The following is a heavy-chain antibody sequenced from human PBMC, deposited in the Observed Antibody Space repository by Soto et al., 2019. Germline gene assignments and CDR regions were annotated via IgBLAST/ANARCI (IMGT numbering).Heavy chain of an antibody. CDR3: ARWVNYYMDV. CDR1: GFTFSSYG. J-gene: IGHJ6*03. D-gene: IGHD2-21*01. Sequence: QVQLVESGGGVVQPGRSLRLSCAASGFTFSSYGMHWVRQAPGKGLEWVAVISYDGSNKYYADSVKGRFTISRDNSKNTLYLQMNSLRAEDTAVYYCARWVNYYMDVWGKGTTVTVSS. V-gene: IGHV3-30*03. CDR2: ISYDGSNK.